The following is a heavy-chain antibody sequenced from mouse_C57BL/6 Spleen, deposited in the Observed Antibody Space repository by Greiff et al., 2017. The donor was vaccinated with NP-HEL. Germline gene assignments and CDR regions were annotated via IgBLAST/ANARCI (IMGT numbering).Heavy chain of an antibody. D-gene: IGHD1-1*01. CDR3: AKTGGSSYYAMDY. Sequence: VHLVESGPGLVQPSQSLSITCTVSGFSLTSYGVHWVRQSPGKGLEWLGVIWRGGSTDYNAAFMSRLSITKDNSKSQVFFKMNSLQADDTAIYYCAKTGGSSYYAMDYWGQGTSVTVSS. V-gene: IGHV2-5*01. J-gene: IGHJ4*01. CDR2: IWRGGST. CDR1: GFSLTSYG.